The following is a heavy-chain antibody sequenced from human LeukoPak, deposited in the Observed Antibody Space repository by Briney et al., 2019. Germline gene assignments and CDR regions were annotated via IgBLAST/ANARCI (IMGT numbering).Heavy chain of an antibody. CDR2: IYYSGST. Sequence: SETLSLTCTVSGGSISSYYWSWIRQPPGKGLEWIGYIYYSGSTNYNPSLKSRVTISVDTSKNQFSLKLSSVTAADTAVYYCAKDQPPPKDVLMVYARGLQGAFDIWGQGTMVTVSS. D-gene: IGHD2-8*01. CDR3: AKDQPPPKDVLMVYARGLQGAFDI. J-gene: IGHJ3*02. CDR1: GGSISSYY. V-gene: IGHV4-59*01.